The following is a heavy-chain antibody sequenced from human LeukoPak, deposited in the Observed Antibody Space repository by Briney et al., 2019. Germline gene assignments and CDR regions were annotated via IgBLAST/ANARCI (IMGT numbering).Heavy chain of an antibody. V-gene: IGHV4-4*08. CDR1: GVSISGFY. CDR2: SHTGGSI. J-gene: IGHJ4*02. CDR3: ARRRGGFGEGEFDY. D-gene: IGHD3-10*01. Sequence: PSETLSLTCTVSGVSISGFYWNWIRQPPRKGLEWVGYSHTGGSISSNPSLNSRVAFSMDTSKNQVSPRLNSVTATDTAVYYCARRRGGFGEGEFDYWGQGIPVTVST.